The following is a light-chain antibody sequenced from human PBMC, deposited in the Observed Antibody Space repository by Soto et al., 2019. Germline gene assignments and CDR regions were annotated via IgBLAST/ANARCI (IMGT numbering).Light chain of an antibody. J-gene: IGLJ1*01. CDR1: SSDVGAYNY. V-gene: IGLV2-14*03. CDR2: DVS. Sequence: QSALTQPASVSGSPGQSITISCTGTSSDVGAYNYVSWYQHHPGKAPKLLIHDVSNRPSEVSNRFSGSKSGNTASLTISGLQAEDEADYYCSSYTSNSTPYVFGTGTKVTVL. CDR3: SSYTSNSTPYV.